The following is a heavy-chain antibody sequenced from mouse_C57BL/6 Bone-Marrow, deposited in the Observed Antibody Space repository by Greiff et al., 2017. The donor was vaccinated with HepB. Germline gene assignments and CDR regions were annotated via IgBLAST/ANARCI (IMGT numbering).Heavy chain of an antibody. V-gene: IGHV1-76*01. J-gene: IGHJ2*01. CDR1: GYTFTDYY. D-gene: IGHD2-1*01. CDR2: IYPGSGNT. CDR3: ARGNLLWYLYYFDY. Sequence: VQLQQSGAELVRPGASVKLSCKASGYTFTDYYINWVKQRPGQGLEWIARIYPGSGNTYYNEKFKGKATLTAEKSSSTAYMQLSSLTSEDSAVYFCARGNLLWYLYYFDYWGQGTTLTVSS.